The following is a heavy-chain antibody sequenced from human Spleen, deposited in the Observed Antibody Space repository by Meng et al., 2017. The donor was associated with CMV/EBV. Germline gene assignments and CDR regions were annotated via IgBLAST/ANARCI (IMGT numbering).Heavy chain of an antibody. D-gene: IGHD2-21*01. CDR2: INTDGSRS. Sequence: GESLKISCAASGFTFSNYWMHWVRHAPGKGLVWVAHINTDGSRSSYADSVKGRFTISRDNAKNTLYLQMNSLRAEDTAVYYCARDRTREYKLLRQRRKRDYYGLDVWGQGTTVTVSS. CDR1: GFTFSNYW. CDR3: ARDRTREYKLLRQRRKRDYYGLDV. V-gene: IGHV3-74*01. J-gene: IGHJ6*02.